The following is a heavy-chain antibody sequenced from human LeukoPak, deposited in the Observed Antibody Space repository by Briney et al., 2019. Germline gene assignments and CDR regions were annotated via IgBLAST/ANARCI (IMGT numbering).Heavy chain of an antibody. CDR1: GGTFSSYA. CDR3: ARGRKSSGYTDFDY. J-gene: IGHJ4*02. V-gene: IGHV1-18*01. Sequence: GASVKVSCKASGGTFSSYAISWVRQAPGQGLEWMGWISAYNGNTNYAQKLQGRVTMTTDTSTSTAYMELRSLRSDDTAVYYCARGRKSSGYTDFDYWGQGTLVTVSS. D-gene: IGHD6-19*01. CDR2: ISAYNGNT.